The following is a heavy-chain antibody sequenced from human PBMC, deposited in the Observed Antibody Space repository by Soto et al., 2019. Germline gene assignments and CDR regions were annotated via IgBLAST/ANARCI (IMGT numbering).Heavy chain of an antibody. Sequence: SVKVSCRASGYTFTGYVIHWVRQAPGQRLEWTGWINAGNGNTKYSDKFQGRVTITRDTSASTAYLALSSLRSEDTAVYYCARDPNDSSAYYHHYYYGMDVWGQGTTVTVSS. CDR2: INAGNGNT. J-gene: IGHJ6*02. CDR1: GYTFTGYV. V-gene: IGHV1-3*01. D-gene: IGHD3-22*01. CDR3: ARDPNDSSAYYHHYYYGMDV.